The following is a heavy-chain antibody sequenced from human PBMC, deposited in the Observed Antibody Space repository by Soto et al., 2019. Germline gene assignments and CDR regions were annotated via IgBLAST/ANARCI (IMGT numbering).Heavy chain of an antibody. CDR2: ISAYNGNT. CDR3: ARPSTPNPYDFWSGYYRN. V-gene: IGHV1-18*01. Sequence: SVKVSCKASGYTFTSYGISWVRQAPVQGLEWMGWISAYNGNTNYAQKLQGRVTMTTDTSTSTAYMELRSLRSDDTAVYYCARPSTPNPYDFWSGYYRNWGQGTLVTVSS. J-gene: IGHJ4*02. D-gene: IGHD3-3*01. CDR1: GYTFTSYG.